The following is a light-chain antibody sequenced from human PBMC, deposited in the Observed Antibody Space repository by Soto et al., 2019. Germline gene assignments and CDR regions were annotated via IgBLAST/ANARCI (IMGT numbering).Light chain of an antibody. J-gene: IGKJ2*01. CDR2: GAS. V-gene: IGKV1-39*01. CDR1: QSIANY. CDR3: QQSYSMPYT. Sequence: DIQMTQSPSSLSASVGDRVAITCRTSQSIANYLNWYQQKPGKAPNLLIYGASSLQSGVPSRFSGSGSGTDFTLTISSLQPEDFATYYCQQSYSMPYTFGQGTKLEIK.